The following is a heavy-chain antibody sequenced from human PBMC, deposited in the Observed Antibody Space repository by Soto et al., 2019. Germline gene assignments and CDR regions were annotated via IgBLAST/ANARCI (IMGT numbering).Heavy chain of an antibody. CDR1: GFTFSSYA. D-gene: IGHD3-22*01. CDR3: AKGSLSTQSFYYYDSSGYYLFDY. CDR2: ISGSGGST. Sequence: GGSLRLSCAASGFTFSSYAMSWVRQAPGKGLEWVSAISGSGGSTYYADSVKGRFTISRDNSKNTLYLQMNSLRAEDTAVYYCAKGSLSTQSFYYYDSSGYYLFDYWGQGTLVTVSS. J-gene: IGHJ4*02. V-gene: IGHV3-23*01.